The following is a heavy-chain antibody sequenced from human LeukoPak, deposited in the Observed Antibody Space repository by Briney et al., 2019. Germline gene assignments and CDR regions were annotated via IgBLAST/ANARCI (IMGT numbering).Heavy chain of an antibody. CDR2: ISYDGSNK. J-gene: IGHJ3*02. Sequence: GRSLRLSCAASGFTFSSYGMHWVRQAPGKGLEWVAVISYDGSNKYYADSVKGRFTISRDNSKNTLYLQMNSLRAEDTAVYYCAKRLGYSSSWYSLGYAFDIWGQGTMVTVSS. CDR3: AKRLGYSSSWYSLGYAFDI. D-gene: IGHD6-13*01. CDR1: GFTFSSYG. V-gene: IGHV3-30*18.